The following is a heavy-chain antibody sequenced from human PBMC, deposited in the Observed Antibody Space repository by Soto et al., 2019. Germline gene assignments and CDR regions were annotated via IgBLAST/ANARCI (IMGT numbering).Heavy chain of an antibody. Sequence: EVQLLESGGDLVQPGGSLRLSCAASGFTFTNFAMSWVRPAPGKGLEWVSTIGGGDGTTYYTDSVKGRFTISRDNSNTGLYLQMNSLRAGDTAVYFCAKGTLVKPPGTRAFDIWGKGTMVIVSS. V-gene: IGHV3-23*01. J-gene: IGHJ3*02. CDR2: IGGGDGTT. D-gene: IGHD6-13*01. CDR1: GFTFTNFA. CDR3: AKGTLVKPPGTRAFDI.